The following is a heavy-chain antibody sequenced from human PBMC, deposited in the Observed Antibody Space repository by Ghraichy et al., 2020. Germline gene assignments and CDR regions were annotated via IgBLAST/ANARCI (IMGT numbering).Heavy chain of an antibody. CDR1: GGSISSINW. CDR3: AREACGTTSCYGTFDY. J-gene: IGHJ4*02. CDR2: IYHSGST. V-gene: IGHV4-4*02. D-gene: IGHD2-2*01. Sequence: SETLSLTCAVSGGSISSINWWSWVRQTPGKGLEWIGEIYHSGSTNYNPSFKSRVTMSVDKSKNQFSLKLSSVTAADTAVYYCAREACGTTSCYGTFDYWGQGILVTVSS.